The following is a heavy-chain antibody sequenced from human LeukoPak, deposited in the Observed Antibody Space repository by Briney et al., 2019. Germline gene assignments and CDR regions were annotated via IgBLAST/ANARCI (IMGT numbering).Heavy chain of an antibody. CDR3: AKDSNYDSSGSHFDY. Sequence: GGSLGLSCAASGFTFSSYGMHWVRQAPGKGLEWVAVISYDGSNKYYADSVKGRFTISRDNSKNTLYLQMNSLRAEDTAVYYCAKDSNYDSSGSHFDYWGQGTLVTVSS. D-gene: IGHD3-22*01. J-gene: IGHJ4*02. CDR2: ISYDGSNK. CDR1: GFTFSSYG. V-gene: IGHV3-30*18.